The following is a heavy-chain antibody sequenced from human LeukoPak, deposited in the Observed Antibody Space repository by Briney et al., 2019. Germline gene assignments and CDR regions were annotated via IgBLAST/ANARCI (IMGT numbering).Heavy chain of an antibody. Sequence: QPGGSLRLSCAASGFTFSSYGMHWVRQAPGKGLEWVANIKQDGSEKYYVDSVKGRFTTSRDNAKNSLYLQMNSLRAEDTAVYYCARDITRNYGDFGYGMDVWGQGTTVTVSS. V-gene: IGHV3-7*01. CDR3: ARDITRNYGDFGYGMDV. J-gene: IGHJ6*02. D-gene: IGHD4-17*01. CDR1: GFTFSSYG. CDR2: IKQDGSEK.